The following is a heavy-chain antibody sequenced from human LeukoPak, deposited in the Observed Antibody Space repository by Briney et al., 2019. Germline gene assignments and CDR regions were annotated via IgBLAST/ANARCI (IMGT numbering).Heavy chain of an antibody. D-gene: IGHD2-2*01. V-gene: IGHV1-18*01. CDR1: GYTFTSYG. Sequence: ASVKVSCKASGYTFTSYGISWVRQAPGQGLEWMGWISAYNGNTNYAQKLQGRVTMAIDTSTSTAYMELRSLRSDDTAVYYCARCYGSTLAFDIWGQGTMVTVSS. CDR2: ISAYNGNT. CDR3: ARCYGSTLAFDI. J-gene: IGHJ3*02.